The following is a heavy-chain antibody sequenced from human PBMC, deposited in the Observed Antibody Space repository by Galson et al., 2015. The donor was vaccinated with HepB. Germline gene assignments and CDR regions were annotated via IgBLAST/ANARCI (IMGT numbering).Heavy chain of an antibody. CDR3: ARDRGEGQSYAFDI. CDR1: GFTFSNYA. Sequence: SLRLTCAASGFTFSNYAMHWVRQAPGKGLEWVSVMSFDGSQIYYADSVKGRLTISRDNSKNTLYLQINSLRPEDTAVYYCARDRGEGQSYAFDIWGQGTMVTVSS. V-gene: IGHV3-30*14. J-gene: IGHJ3*02. CDR2: MSFDGSQI.